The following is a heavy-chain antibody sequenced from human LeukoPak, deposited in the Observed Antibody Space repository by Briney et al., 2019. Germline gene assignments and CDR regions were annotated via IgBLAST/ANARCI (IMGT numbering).Heavy chain of an antibody. CDR1: GASISNYY. Sequence: PSETLSLTCNVSGASISNYYWNWIRQPPGKGLEWIGYIYYTGNTNYNPSLKSRVTISVDTSKSQFSLKLSSVTAADTAVYYCARDRLQLQSWGQGTLVTVSS. CDR2: IYYTGNT. V-gene: IGHV4-59*01. D-gene: IGHD1-1*01. CDR3: ARDRLQLQS. J-gene: IGHJ5*02.